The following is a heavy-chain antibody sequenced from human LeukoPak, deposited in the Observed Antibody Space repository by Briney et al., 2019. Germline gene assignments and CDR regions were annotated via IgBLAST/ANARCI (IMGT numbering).Heavy chain of an antibody. CDR2: FDPEDGET. D-gene: IGHD1-26*01. V-gene: IGHV1-24*01. CDR3: ATWGAVGATTLGFDY. Sequence: VASVKVSCKVSGYSLSELSMHWVRQAPGKGLEWMGGFDPEDGETIYAQNFQGRVTMAEDTSTDTAYMELSSLRSEDTAVYYCATWGAVGATTLGFDYWGQGTLVTVSS. CDR1: GYSLSELS. J-gene: IGHJ4*02.